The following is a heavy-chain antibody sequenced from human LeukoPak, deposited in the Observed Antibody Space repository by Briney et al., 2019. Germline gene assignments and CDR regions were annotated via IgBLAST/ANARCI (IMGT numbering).Heavy chain of an antibody. Sequence: GGSLRLSCTASGFTFSSYGMSWVRQAPGKGLGWVSAIGGGGQDTFYADSVRGRFTISRDNSKNMMFLQMNTLRAEDTAVYYCSKFRPVTSVAGTIFHYWGQGTLVTVSS. CDR3: SKFRPVTSVAGTIFHY. CDR2: IGGGGQDT. CDR1: GFTFSSYG. D-gene: IGHD6-19*01. J-gene: IGHJ4*02. V-gene: IGHV3-23*01.